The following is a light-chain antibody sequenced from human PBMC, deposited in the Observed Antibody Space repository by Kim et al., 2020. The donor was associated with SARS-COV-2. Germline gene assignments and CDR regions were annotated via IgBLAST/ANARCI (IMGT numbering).Light chain of an antibody. J-gene: IGLJ1*01. V-gene: IGLV3-21*04. CDR1: SIGSKS. Sequence: PGKSARLTCGGNSIGSKSWHWYQRKPGQAPVLVIYYDSDRPSGIPERFSGSNSGNTATLTISRVEAGDEADYYCQVWDNSSDHPYVFGTGTKVTVL. CDR3: QVWDNSSDHPYV. CDR2: YDS.